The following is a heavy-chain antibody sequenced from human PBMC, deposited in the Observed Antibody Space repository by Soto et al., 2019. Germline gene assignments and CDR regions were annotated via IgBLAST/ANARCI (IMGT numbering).Heavy chain of an antibody. CDR1: GYTLTGYY. CDR3: ARDQNYYGSGSYYNGLNWFDP. CDR2: INPNSGGT. D-gene: IGHD3-10*01. Sequence: ASVKVSCKASGYTLTGYYMHWLRQAPGQGLEWMGWINPNSGGTNYAQKFQGRVTMTRDTSISTAYMELSRLRSDDTAVYYCARDQNYYGSGSYYNGLNWFDPWGQGTRVTVSS. V-gene: IGHV1-2*02. J-gene: IGHJ5*02.